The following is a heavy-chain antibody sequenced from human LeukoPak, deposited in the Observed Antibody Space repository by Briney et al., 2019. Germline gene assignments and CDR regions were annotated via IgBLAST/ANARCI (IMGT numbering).Heavy chain of an antibody. CDR1: GFTFSSYS. Sequence: GGSLRLSCAASGFTFSSYSMNWVRQAPGKGLEWVSSISSSSSYIYYADSVKGRFTISRDNAKNSLYLQMNSLRAEDTAVYYCARVWDYCSSTSCYAFDIWGQGTMVTVSS. J-gene: IGHJ3*02. CDR2: ISSSSSYI. CDR3: ARVWDYCSSTSCYAFDI. V-gene: IGHV3-21*01. D-gene: IGHD2-2*01.